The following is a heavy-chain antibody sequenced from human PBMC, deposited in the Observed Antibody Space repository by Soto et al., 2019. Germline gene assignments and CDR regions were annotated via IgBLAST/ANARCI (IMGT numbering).Heavy chain of an antibody. J-gene: IGHJ6*02. D-gene: IGHD3-10*01. Sequence: QVQLQESGPGLVKPSETLSLTCTVSGGSITNYYCSWFRQPPGKGLEWIGYINYDGYSAYNLSLKTRVTLSTDASKTQFSLMLESVTATDTAVYYCARHGFGPLHGLVDVWGPGTTVIVSS. V-gene: IGHV4-59*08. CDR2: INYDGYS. CDR1: GGSITNYY. CDR3: ARHGFGPLHGLVDV.